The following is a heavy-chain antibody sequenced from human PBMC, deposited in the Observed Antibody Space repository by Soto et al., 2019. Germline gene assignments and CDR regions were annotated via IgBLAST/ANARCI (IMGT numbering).Heavy chain of an antibody. Sequence: EVQLVESGGGLVQPGGSLRLSCAASGFTFSSYSMNWVRQAPGKGLEWVSYISSSSSTIYYADSVKGRFTISRDNAKNSLYLQMNSLRDEDTAVYYCARDYDFWSGYSSPHYGMDVWGQGTTVTVSS. D-gene: IGHD3-3*01. J-gene: IGHJ6*02. CDR1: GFTFSSYS. V-gene: IGHV3-48*02. CDR3: ARDYDFWSGYSSPHYGMDV. CDR2: ISSSSSTI.